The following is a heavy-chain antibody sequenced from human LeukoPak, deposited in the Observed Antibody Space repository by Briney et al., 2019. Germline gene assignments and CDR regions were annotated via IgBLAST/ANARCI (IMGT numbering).Heavy chain of an antibody. D-gene: IGHD4-17*01. V-gene: IGHV1-24*01. J-gene: IGHJ5*02. CDR2: IDPEDGET. Sequence: ASVKVSCKVSGYTLTELSMHWVRQAPGKGLEWMGGIDPEDGETILAQKFQGRVTMTEDTSSDTAYMELNSLRSEDTAVYYCAPAPHDYAPVLEFDPWGQGTLVTVSS. CDR3: APAPHDYAPVLEFDP. CDR1: GYTLTELS.